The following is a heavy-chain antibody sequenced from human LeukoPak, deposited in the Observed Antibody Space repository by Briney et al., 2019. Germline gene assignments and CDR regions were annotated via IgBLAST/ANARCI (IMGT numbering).Heavy chain of an antibody. J-gene: IGHJ6*02. CDR2: ISGSGGST. V-gene: IGHV3-23*01. Sequence: GGSLRLSCAASGFTFSSYAMSWVRQAPGKGLEWVSAISGSGGSTYYADSVKGRFTISRDNSKNTLYLQMSSLRAEDTAVYYCAKPRRGWYMYYGMDVWGQGTTVTVSS. CDR3: AKPRRGWYMYYGMDV. CDR1: GFTFSSYA. D-gene: IGHD6-19*01.